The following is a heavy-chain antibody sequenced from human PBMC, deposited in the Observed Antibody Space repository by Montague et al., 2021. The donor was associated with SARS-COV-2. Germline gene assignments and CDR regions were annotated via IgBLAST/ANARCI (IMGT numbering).Heavy chain of an antibody. CDR3: ARLPDQLLWFGELFDY. D-gene: IGHD3-10*01. V-gene: IGHV4-39*01. CDR2: IYYSGST. CDR1: GGSISNSSYY. J-gene: IGHJ4*02. Sequence: SETLSLTCTVSGGSISNSSYYWGWIRQPPGKGLEWIGSIYYSGSTYYNPSLKSRVTISVDTSKNQFSLKLSSVTAADTAVYYCARLPDQLLWFGELFDYWGQGTLVTVSS.